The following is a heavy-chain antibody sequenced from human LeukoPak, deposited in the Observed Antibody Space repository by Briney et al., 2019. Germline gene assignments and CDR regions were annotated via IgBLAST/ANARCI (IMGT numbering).Heavy chain of an antibody. V-gene: IGHV3-21*01. CDR1: GFTFSSYS. D-gene: IGHD2-15*01. Sequence: PGGSLRLSCAASGFTFSSYSMNWVRQAPGKGLEWVSSISGDSNYIYYADSVRGRFTSSRDNSKNTLYLQMNSLRVEDTAVYYCIVVIVAPFDYWGQGTLVTVSS. J-gene: IGHJ4*02. CDR3: IVVIVAPFDY. CDR2: ISGDSNYI.